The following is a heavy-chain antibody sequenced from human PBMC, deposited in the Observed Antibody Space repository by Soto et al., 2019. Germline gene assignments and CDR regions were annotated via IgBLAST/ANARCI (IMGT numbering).Heavy chain of an antibody. J-gene: IGHJ4*02. Sequence: PGGSLRLSCAASGFTFSSYTMNWVRQAPGKGLEWVSSISSSSSYIYYADSVKGRFTISRDNSKNTLYLQMNSLRAEDTAVYYCARGPTQADFDYWGQGTLVTV. V-gene: IGHV3-21*01. CDR3: ARGPTQADFDY. CDR1: GFTFSSYT. CDR2: ISSSSSYI.